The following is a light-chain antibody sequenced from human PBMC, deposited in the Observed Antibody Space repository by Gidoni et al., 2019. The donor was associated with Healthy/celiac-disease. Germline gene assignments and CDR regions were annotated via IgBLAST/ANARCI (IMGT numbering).Light chain of an antibody. CDR3: QQYGSSPYT. J-gene: IGKJ2*01. CDR1: QRVSSSY. Sequence: ESVLTQSPGTLSLSPGERATLSCRASQRVSSSYLAWYQQKPGQAPRRLIYGASSRATGIPDRFSGSGSGTDFTLTISRLEPEDFAVYYCQQYGSSPYTFGQGTKLEIK. CDR2: GAS. V-gene: IGKV3-20*01.